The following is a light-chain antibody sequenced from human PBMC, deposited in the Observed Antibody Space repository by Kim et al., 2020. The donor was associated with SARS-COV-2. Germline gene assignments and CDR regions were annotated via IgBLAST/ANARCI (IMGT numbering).Light chain of an antibody. CDR3: QQYNSYAVT. Sequence: DIQMTQSPSTLSASVGGRVTITCRASQSISTRLAWYQQKPGKAPKLLIYDASSLESGVPSRFSGSGSGTEFTLTINSLQPGDSATYFCQQYNSYAVTLGGGTKREFK. CDR1: QSISTR. V-gene: IGKV1-5*01. CDR2: DAS. J-gene: IGKJ4*01.